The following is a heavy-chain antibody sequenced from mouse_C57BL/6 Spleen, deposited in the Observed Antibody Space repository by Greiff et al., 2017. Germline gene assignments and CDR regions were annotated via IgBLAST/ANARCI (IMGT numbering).Heavy chain of an antibody. J-gene: IGHJ2*01. D-gene: IGHD1-1*01. CDR1: GYSITSGYY. CDR3: AREGITTVADYFDY. V-gene: IGHV3-6*01. CDR2: ISYDGSN. Sequence: DVHLVESGPGLVKPSQSLSLTCSVTGYSITSGYYWNWIRQFPGNKLEWMGYISYDGSNNYNPSLKNRISITRDTSKNQFFLKLNSVTTEDTATYYCAREGITTVADYFDYWGQGTTLTVSS.